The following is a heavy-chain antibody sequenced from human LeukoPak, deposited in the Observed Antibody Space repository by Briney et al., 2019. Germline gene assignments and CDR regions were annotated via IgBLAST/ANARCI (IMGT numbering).Heavy chain of an antibody. CDR1: GFTFSSYS. CDR2: ISSSSSYI. CDR3: ARPIVVVPATAVDAFDI. V-gene: IGHV3-21*01. Sequence: PGGSLRLSCAASGFTFSSYSMNWVRQAPGKGLEWVSSISSSSSYIYYADSVKGRFTISRDNAKNSLYLQMNSLRAEDTAVYYCARPIVVVPATAVDAFDIWGQGTTVTVSS. D-gene: IGHD2-2*01. J-gene: IGHJ3*02.